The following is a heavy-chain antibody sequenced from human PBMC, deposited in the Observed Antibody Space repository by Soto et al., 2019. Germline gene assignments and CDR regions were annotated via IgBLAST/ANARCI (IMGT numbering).Heavy chain of an antibody. CDR3: AREDDYNYRYFNYGLDV. D-gene: IGHD3-16*02. CDR2: ISFDGDKI. J-gene: IGHJ6*02. V-gene: IGHV3-30-3*01. Sequence: GGSLRLSCAAPGFTFKNYALHWVRQSPGKGLEWVAVISFDGDKIYYSDSVKGRFTISRDNFKNMLYLQMNSLRVEDAGLYFCAREDDYNYRYFNYGLDVWGQGNTVTVSS. CDR1: GFTFKNYA.